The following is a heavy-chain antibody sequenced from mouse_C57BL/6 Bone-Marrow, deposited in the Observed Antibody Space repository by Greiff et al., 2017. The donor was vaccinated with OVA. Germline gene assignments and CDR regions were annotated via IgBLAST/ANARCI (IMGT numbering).Heavy chain of an antibody. CDR3: ARDREAYFDY. D-gene: IGHD3-3*01. Sequence: EVKVVESEGGLVQPGSSMKLSCTASGFTFSDYYMALVRQVPEKGLEWVANINYDGSSTYYLDSLKSRFSISGDNAKNILYLQMSSLKSEDTATYYCARDREAYFDYWGQGTTLTVSS. CDR1: GFTFSDYY. CDR2: INYDGSST. V-gene: IGHV5-16*01. J-gene: IGHJ2*01.